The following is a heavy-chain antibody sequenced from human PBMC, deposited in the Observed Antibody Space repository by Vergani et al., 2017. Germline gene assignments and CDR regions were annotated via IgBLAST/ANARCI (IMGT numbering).Heavy chain of an antibody. Sequence: QVQLQQWGGGLLKPSETLSLTCVVNGGSFTSYHWTWIRQSPGEGLEWVVDIDHTGRPDYNLSLKSRLTMSVDKSRNQFSLTLNSVTATDTAIYFCARVNTETNGHLYYYYYMDVWGQGTAVTVS. CDR1: GGSFTSYH. D-gene: IGHD4-11*01. CDR3: ARVNTETNGHLYYYYYMDV. CDR2: IDHTGRP. V-gene: IGHV4-34*01. J-gene: IGHJ6*03.